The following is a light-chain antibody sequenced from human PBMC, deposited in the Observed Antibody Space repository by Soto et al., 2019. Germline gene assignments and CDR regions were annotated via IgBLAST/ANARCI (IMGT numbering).Light chain of an antibody. CDR3: LQDINYPWT. J-gene: IGKJ1*01. CDR2: AAS. CDR1: QGISSY. V-gene: IGKV1-8*01. Sequence: AIRMTQSPSSFSASTGDRVTMTCRASQGISSYLAWYQQKPGKAPKLLIYAASTLQSGVPSRFSGSGSGTDFTLTISCLQPEDSATYYCLQDINYPWTFGQGTKVDIK.